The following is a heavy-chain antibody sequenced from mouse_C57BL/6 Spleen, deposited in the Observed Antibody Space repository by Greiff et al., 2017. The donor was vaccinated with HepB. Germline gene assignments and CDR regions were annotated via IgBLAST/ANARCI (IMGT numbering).Heavy chain of an antibody. D-gene: IGHD2-2*01. V-gene: IGHV5-9-1*02. Sequence: EVMLVESGEGLVKPGGSLKLSCAASGFTFSSYAMSWVRQTPEKRLEWVAYISSGGDYIYYADTVKGRFTISRDNARNTLYLQMSSLKSEDTAMYYCTRDHYGYDSAWFAYWGQGTLVTVSA. CDR3: TRDHYGYDSAWFAY. J-gene: IGHJ3*01. CDR1: GFTFSSYA. CDR2: ISSGGDYI.